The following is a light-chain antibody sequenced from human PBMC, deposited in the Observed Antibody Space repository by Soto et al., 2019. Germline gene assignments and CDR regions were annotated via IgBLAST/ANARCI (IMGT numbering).Light chain of an antibody. CDR2: GAS. Sequence: EIVLTQSPGTLSLSPGERATLSCRASQRVSSGYLAWYQQKPGQAPRLLIYGASNRATGIPARFSGSGSGTDFTLTISSLEPEDFAVYYCQQRGNWPLTFGGGTKVDIK. CDR1: QRVSSGY. J-gene: IGKJ4*01. CDR3: QQRGNWPLT. V-gene: IGKV3-11*01.